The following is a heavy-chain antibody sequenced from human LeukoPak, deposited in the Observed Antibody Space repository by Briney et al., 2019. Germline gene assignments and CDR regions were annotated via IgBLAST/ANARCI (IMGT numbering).Heavy chain of an antibody. CDR3: AKDRSIAALGDY. Sequence: PGGSLRLSCVVSGFTFSSYAMNWVRQAPGKGLEWVSTIGGSGGSTYYADSVKGRFTISRDNSKNTLYLQMNSLRAEDTAVYYCAKDRSIAALGDYWGQGTLVTVSS. CDR1: GFTFSSYA. CDR2: IGGSGGST. D-gene: IGHD6-6*01. J-gene: IGHJ4*02. V-gene: IGHV3-23*01.